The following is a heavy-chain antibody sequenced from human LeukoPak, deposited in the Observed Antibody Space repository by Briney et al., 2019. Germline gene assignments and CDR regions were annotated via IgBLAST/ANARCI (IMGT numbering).Heavy chain of an antibody. CDR2: IHQSGTT. D-gene: IGHD6-19*01. Sequence: SETLSLTCSVSGGSLSTYYWTWTRQPPGKGLEWIGYIHQSGTTEFNPPLKSRVTMSLDTSRNQFSLRMSTVTAADTAVYYCSREQYIIGGSGWFGMDVWGHGTTVTVSS. V-gene: IGHV4-59*12. CDR3: SREQYIIGGSGWFGMDV. CDR1: GGSLSTYY. J-gene: IGHJ6*02.